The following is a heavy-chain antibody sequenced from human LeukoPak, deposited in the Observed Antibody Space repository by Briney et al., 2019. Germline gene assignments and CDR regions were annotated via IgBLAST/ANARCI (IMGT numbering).Heavy chain of an antibody. Sequence: GGSLRLSCAASGFTFSTYAMSWVRQGPGKGLVWVSRINSDGSNTAYADSVKGRFTISRDNAKNTMSLQMNSLRAEDTAVYYCARGYAGGYFDLWGRGTLVTVSS. CDR2: INSDGSNT. V-gene: IGHV3-74*01. J-gene: IGHJ2*01. D-gene: IGHD5-12*01. CDR1: GFTFSTYA. CDR3: ARGYAGGYFDL.